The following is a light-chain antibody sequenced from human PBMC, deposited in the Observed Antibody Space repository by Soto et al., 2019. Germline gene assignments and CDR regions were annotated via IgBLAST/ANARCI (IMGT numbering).Light chain of an antibody. V-gene: IGKV3-20*01. CDR1: QSVSSSF. CDR2: GAS. J-gene: IGKJ1*01. Sequence: EIVLTQSPGNLSLSPGERATLSCRASQSVSSSFLAWYQQKPGQAPRLLIYGASSRATGIPDRFSGSGSGTDFTLAISRLEPEDFAVYYCQQYGRSPWTFGQGTKLEIK. CDR3: QQYGRSPWT.